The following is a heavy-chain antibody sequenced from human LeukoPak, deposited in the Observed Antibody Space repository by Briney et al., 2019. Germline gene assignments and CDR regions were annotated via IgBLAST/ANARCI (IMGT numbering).Heavy chain of an antibody. V-gene: IGHV1-69*05. Sequence: SVKVSCKASGGTFSSYAISWVRQAPGQGLEWMGGIIPIFGTANYAQKFQGRVTITTDESTSTAYMELSSLRSEDTAVHYCARGSGYVWGSYRPMGLFDYWGQGTLVTVSS. CDR1: GGTFSSYA. CDR2: IIPIFGTA. J-gene: IGHJ4*02. D-gene: IGHD3-16*02. CDR3: ARGSGYVWGSYRPMGLFDY.